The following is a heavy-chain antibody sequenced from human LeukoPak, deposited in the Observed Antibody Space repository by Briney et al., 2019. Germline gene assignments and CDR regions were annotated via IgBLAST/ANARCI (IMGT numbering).Heavy chain of an antibody. CDR2: ISSSGSTI. V-gene: IGHV3-11*01. CDR3: ARDSRLRHHLRIQYYYYGMDV. Sequence: GGSLRLSCAASGFTFSDYYMSWIRQAPGKGLEWVSYISSSGSTIYYADSVKGRFTISRDNAKNSLYLQMNSLRAEDTAVYYCARDSRLRHHLRIQYYYYGMDVWGQGTTVTVSS. D-gene: IGHD5-12*01. CDR1: GFTFSDYY. J-gene: IGHJ6*02.